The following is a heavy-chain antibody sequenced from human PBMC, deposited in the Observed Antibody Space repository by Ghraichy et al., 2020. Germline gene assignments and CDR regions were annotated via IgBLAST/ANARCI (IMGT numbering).Heavy chain of an antibody. J-gene: IGHJ4*02. V-gene: IGHV3-30-3*01. CDR3: AKSQCGGDCHVDH. Sequence: GGSLRLSCAASGFTFSAYVMHWVRQVPGKGLEWVAGLSYDGSYKYYADSVNGRFTIFRDNSKNKLYLQVNSLRGEDTAVYYCAKSQCGGDCHVDHWGQGTLVTVSS. CDR2: LSYDGSYK. CDR1: GFTFSAYV. D-gene: IGHD2-21*02.